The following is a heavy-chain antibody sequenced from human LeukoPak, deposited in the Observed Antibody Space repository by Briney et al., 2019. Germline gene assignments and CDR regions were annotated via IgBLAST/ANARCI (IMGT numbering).Heavy chain of an antibody. J-gene: IGHJ4*02. CDR1: GGSISSSSYY. D-gene: IGHD1-26*01. CDR3: ARTGTYSGSQRDDY. CDR2: ICYSGST. V-gene: IGHV4-39*01. Sequence: SETLSLTCTVSGGSISSSSYYWGWIRQPPGKGLEWIGSICYSGSTYYNPSLKSRVTISVDTSKNQFSLKLSSVTAADTAVYYCARTGTYSGSQRDDYWGQGTLVTVSS.